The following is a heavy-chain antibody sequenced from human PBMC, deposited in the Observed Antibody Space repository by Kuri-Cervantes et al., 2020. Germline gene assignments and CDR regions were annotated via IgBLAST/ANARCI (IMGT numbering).Heavy chain of an antibody. V-gene: IGHV3-21*01. CDR2: ISSSSSYI. CDR3: ARVGYNWNEADAFDI. D-gene: IGHD1-1*01. Sequence: GESLKISCAASGFTFSNYAMTWVRQAPGKGLEWVSSISSSSSYIYYADSVKGRFTISRDNAKNSLYLQMNSLRAEDTAVYYCARVGYNWNEADAFDIWGQGTMVTVSS. CDR1: GFTFSNYA. J-gene: IGHJ3*02.